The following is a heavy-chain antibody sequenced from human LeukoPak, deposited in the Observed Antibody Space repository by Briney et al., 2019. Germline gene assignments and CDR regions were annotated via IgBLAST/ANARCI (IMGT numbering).Heavy chain of an antibody. J-gene: IGHJ4*02. CDR3: ARDLIGYYDSSGYLTDDY. V-gene: IGHV1-69*05. CDR1: GGTFSSYA. CDR2: INPIFGTA. D-gene: IGHD3-22*01. Sequence: GSSVKVSCKASGGTFSSYAISWVRQAPGQGLEWMGGINPIFGTANYAQKFQGRVTITTDESTSTAYMELSSLRSEDTAVYYCARDLIGYYDSSGYLTDDYWGQGTLVTVSS.